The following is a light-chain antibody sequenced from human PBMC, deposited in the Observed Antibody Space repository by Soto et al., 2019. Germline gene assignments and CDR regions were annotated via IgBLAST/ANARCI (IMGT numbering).Light chain of an antibody. CDR1: SSNIGSNT. V-gene: IGLV1-44*01. CDR2: SNN. Sequence: QSVLTQPPSASGTPGQRVTISCSGSSSNIGSNTVSWYQQLPQRAPKLLIFSNNQRPSGVPDRFSGSKSGTSASLAISGLQPEDEGDYYCSAYTARSTLVFGGGTKVTVL. J-gene: IGLJ3*02. CDR3: SAYTARSTLV.